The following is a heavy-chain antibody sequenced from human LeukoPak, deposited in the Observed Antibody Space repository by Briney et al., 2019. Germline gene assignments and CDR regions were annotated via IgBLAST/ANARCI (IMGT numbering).Heavy chain of an antibody. J-gene: IGHJ4*02. CDR3: AEGPGTALNYDFWSGYFG. Sequence: GGSLRLSCAASGFTFSSYGMHWVRQAPGKGLEWVAFIRYDGSNKYYADSVKGRFTISRDNSKNRLYLQMNSLRAEDTAVYYCAEGPGTALNYDFWSGYFGWGQGTLVTVSS. CDR2: IRYDGSNK. D-gene: IGHD3-3*01. V-gene: IGHV3-30*02. CDR1: GFTFSSYG.